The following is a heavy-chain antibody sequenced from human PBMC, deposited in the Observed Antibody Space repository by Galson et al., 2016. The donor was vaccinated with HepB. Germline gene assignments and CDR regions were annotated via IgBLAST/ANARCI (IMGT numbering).Heavy chain of an antibody. D-gene: IGHD3-10*02. V-gene: IGHV3-74*01. CDR1: GFTFSSHW. CDR3: ARRNEDCPPVGCSVDY. J-gene: IGHJ4*02. Sequence: LRLSCAASGFTFSSHWMHWVRQAPGKGLVCVSRLKSDGRSTYYADSVKGRFTISRDNAKNTLYLQMNSLRADDTAVYYCARRNEDCPPVGCSVDYWGQGTLVSVSS. CDR2: LKSDGRST.